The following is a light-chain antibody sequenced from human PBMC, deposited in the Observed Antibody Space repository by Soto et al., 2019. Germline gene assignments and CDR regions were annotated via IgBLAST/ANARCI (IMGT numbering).Light chain of an antibody. CDR2: WAS. Sequence: DIVMTQSPDSLAVSLGERATISCKSSQTVLDSSNNKDYLRWYQHKAGQPPKLLIYWASTREFGVPDRFSGSGSGTDFTLTISSLTAEDVAVYYCQQYYNNPRTLGHGTNVDIK. J-gene: IGKJ3*01. CDR1: QTVLDSSNNKDY. CDR3: QQYYNNPRT. V-gene: IGKV4-1*01.